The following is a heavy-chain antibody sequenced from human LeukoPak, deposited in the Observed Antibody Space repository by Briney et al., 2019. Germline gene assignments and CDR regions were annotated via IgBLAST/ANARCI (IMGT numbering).Heavy chain of an antibody. CDR2: SNPSGDST. D-gene: IGHD3-22*01. CDR1: GATFTSYY. CDR3: ARDADDFSGYSNFDY. V-gene: IGHV1-46*01. J-gene: IGHJ4*02. Sequence: GASVKVSCKASGATFTSYYMHWVRQAPGRGLEWMGISNPSGDSTNYAQKFQGRVTMTRDTSTSTVYMELSSLRSEDTAVYYCARDADDFSGYSNFDYWGQGTLVTVSS.